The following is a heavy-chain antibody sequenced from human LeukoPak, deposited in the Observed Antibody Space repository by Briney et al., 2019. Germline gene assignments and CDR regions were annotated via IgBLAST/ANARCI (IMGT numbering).Heavy chain of an antibody. V-gene: IGHV3-23*01. D-gene: IGHD3-22*01. J-gene: IGHJ4*02. CDR1: GFTFSSYA. Sequence: GGYLRLSCAASGFTFSSYAMSWVRQAPGKGLEWVSAISGSGGSTYYADSVTGRFNISRANYKNTLYLQMNSLRAEDTAVYYCAKDRTYDSSGYADYWGQGTLVTVSS. CDR2: ISGSGGST. CDR3: AKDRTYDSSGYADY.